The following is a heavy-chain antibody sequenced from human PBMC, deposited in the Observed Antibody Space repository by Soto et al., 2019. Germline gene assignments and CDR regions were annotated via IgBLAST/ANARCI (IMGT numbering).Heavy chain of an antibody. CDR1: GDSVSSNSAA. Sequence: PSQTLSLTCAIFGDSVSSNSAAWNWIRQSPSRGLEWLGRTYYSSKWYNAYAVSVKSRITINPDTSKNQFSLQLNSMTPDDLAGHCRARRGRYLGSGGSSDYYYAMDVRGRVTRGTASS. V-gene: IGHV6-1*01. J-gene: IGHJ6*02. CDR2: TYYSSKWYN. CDR3: ARRGRYLGSGGSSDYYYAMDV. D-gene: IGHD3-10*01.